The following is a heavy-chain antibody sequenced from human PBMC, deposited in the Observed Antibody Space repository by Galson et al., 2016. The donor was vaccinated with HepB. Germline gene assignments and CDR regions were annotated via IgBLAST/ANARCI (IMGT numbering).Heavy chain of an antibody. CDR3: ARQGDYSNQWSPFDY. J-gene: IGHJ4*02. Sequence: QSGAEVKKPGESLKISCKASGYSFTNYWIAWVRQMPGKGLEWMGIIWPGDPETRYSPSFQGQVTISADKSISIAYLQWSSLRASDTAVYYCARQGDYSNQWSPFDYWGQGALVTVSS. CDR1: GYSFTNYW. CDR2: IWPGDPET. V-gene: IGHV5-51*01. D-gene: IGHD6-13*01.